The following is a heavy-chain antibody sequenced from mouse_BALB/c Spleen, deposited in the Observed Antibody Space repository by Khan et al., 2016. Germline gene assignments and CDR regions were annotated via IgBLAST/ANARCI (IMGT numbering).Heavy chain of an antibody. J-gene: IGHJ3*01. V-gene: IGHV14-3*02. CDR3: ARSPYDYDVGFAY. Sequence: VQLKQSGAELVKPGASVKLSCTASGFNIKDTYMHWVKQRPEQGLEWIGRIDPANGNTKYDPKFQGKATITAAPSSNTAYLQLSSLTSEDTAVYYGARSPYDYDVGFAYWGQGTLVTVSA. D-gene: IGHD2-4*01. CDR1: GFNIKDTY. CDR2: IDPANGNT.